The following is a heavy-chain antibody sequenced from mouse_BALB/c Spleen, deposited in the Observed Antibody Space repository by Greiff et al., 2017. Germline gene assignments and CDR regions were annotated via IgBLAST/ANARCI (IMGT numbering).Heavy chain of an antibody. Sequence: QVQLQQSGAELVRPGVSVKISCKGSGYTFTDYAMHWVKQSHAKSLEWIGVISTYYGDASYNQKFKGKATMTVDKSSSTAYMELARLTSEDSAIYYCARSPYYDYDRGYAMDDWGQGTSVTVSS. D-gene: IGHD2-4*01. V-gene: IGHV1S137*01. CDR2: ISTYYGDA. CDR3: ARSPYYDYDRGYAMDD. J-gene: IGHJ4*01. CDR1: GYTFTDYA.